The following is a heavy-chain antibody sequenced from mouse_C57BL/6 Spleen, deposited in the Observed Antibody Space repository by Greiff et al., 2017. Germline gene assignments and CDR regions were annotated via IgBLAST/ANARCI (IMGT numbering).Heavy chain of an antibody. CDR1: GYTFTDYY. V-gene: IGHV1-76*01. J-gene: IGHJ3*01. CDR2: IYPGSGNT. CDR3: ARALRLSFAY. D-gene: IGHD3-2*02. Sequence: QVQLQQSGAELVRPGASVKLSCKASGYTFTDYYINWVKQRPGQGLEWIARIYPGSGNTYYNEKFKGKATLTAEKSSSTAYMQLSSLTSEDSAVYFCARALRLSFAYWGQGTLVTVSA.